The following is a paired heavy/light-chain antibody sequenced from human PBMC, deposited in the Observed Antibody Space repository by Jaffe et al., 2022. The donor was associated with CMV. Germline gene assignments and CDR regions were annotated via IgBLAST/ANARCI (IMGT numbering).Heavy chain of an antibody. D-gene: IGHD1-26*01. J-gene: IGHJ6*02. CDR3: ARDPKIVGATNSSPYYYYYGMDV. CDR1: GGSISSYY. V-gene: IGHV4-4*07. CDR2: IYTSGST. Sequence: QVQLQESGPGLVKPSETLSLTCTVSGGSISSYYWSWIRQPAGKGLEWIGRIYTSGSTNYNPSLKSRVTMSVDTSKNQFSLKLSSVTAADTAVYYCARDPKIVGATNSSPYYYYYGMDVWGQGTTVTVSS.
Light chain of an antibody. J-gene: IGLJ2*01. Sequence: SYELTQPPSVSVSPGQTARITCSGDALPKQYAYWYQQKPGQAPVLVIYKDSERPSGIPERFSGSSSGTTVTLTISGVQAEDEADYYCQSADSSGTYRFGGGTKLTVL. V-gene: IGLV3-25*03. CDR2: KDS. CDR3: QSADSSGTYR. CDR1: ALPKQY.